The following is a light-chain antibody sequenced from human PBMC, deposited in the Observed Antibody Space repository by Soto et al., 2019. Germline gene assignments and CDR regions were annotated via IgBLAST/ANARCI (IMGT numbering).Light chain of an antibody. Sequence: EIVMTQSPATLSLSPGESATLSCRASHSVNINLGWYQQKPGQAPRLLIYGASTRVTGIPARFSGSGSGTEFTLTISSRQAEDSAVYYCQQYYSWPPLTFGGGTKVEIK. J-gene: IGKJ4*01. CDR2: GAS. V-gene: IGKV3-15*01. CDR3: QQYYSWPPLT. CDR1: HSVNIN.